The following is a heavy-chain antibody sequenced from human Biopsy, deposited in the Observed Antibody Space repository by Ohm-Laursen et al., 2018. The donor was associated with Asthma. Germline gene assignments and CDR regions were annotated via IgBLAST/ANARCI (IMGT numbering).Heavy chain of an antibody. CDR2: LIPVLGTA. Sequence: SSVKVSCNASGDSLGSFINYAISWVRQAPRQGLEWMGVLIPVLGTADYAPMFEGRVTITADESTSTAYLELTSLRFEDTAVYYCARGYSGTDRIVYYYSGMEVWGQGTTVTVSS. CDR3: ARGYSGTDRIVYYYSGMEV. J-gene: IGHJ6*02. V-gene: IGHV1-69*01. D-gene: IGHD5-12*01. CDR1: GDSLGSFINYA.